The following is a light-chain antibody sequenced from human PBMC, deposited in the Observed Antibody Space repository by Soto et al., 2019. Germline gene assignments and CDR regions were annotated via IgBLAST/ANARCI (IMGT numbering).Light chain of an antibody. CDR1: SSDVGAYNY. V-gene: IGLV2-14*01. Sequence: QSALTQPASVSGSPGQSITISCTGTSSDVGAYNYVSWYQQHPGKAPKLMIYEVSNRPLGVSDRFSGSRSGDTASLTISGLQAEDEAEYYCSSYTSTSPPVIFGGGTQLTVL. J-gene: IGLJ2*01. CDR3: SSYTSTSPPVI. CDR2: EVS.